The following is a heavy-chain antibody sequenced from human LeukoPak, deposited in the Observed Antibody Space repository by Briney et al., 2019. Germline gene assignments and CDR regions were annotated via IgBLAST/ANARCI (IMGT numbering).Heavy chain of an antibody. D-gene: IGHD3-10*01. CDR3: AREIMVRGVTIGYFDY. CDR2: IIPILGIA. V-gene: IGHV1-69*04. J-gene: IGHJ4*02. Sequence: SVKVSCKASGGTFSSYTISWVRQAPGQGLEWMGRIIPILGIANYAQKFQGRVTITADKSTSTAYMELSSLRSEDTAVYYCAREIMVRGVTIGYFDYWGQGTLVTVSS. CDR1: GGTFSSYT.